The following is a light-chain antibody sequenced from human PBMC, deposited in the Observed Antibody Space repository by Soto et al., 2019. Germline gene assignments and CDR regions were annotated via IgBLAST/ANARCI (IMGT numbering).Light chain of an antibody. CDR2: GAS. Sequence: EIVLTQSPGTLSLSPGESATLSCRASQSVTSNYLAWYQQKPGQAPRLLIYGASSRATGIPDRFSGSGSGTDFTLTINGPEPEDFALYYCQQYGNSPTFGQGTKVDIK. V-gene: IGKV3-20*01. J-gene: IGKJ1*01. CDR3: QQYGNSPT. CDR1: QSVTSNY.